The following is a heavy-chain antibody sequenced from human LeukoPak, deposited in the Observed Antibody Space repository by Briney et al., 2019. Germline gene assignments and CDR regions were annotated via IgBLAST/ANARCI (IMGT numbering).Heavy chain of an antibody. CDR2: MNPNSGNT. V-gene: IGHV1-8*01. Sequence: GAPVKVSCKASGYTFTSYDINWVRQAPGQGLEWMGWMNPNSGNTGYAQKFQGRVTMTRNTSISTAYVELSSLRSEDTAVYYCARTYYDYVWGSSLFDYWGQGTLVTVSS. D-gene: IGHD3-16*01. J-gene: IGHJ4*02. CDR3: ARTYYDYVWGSSLFDY. CDR1: GYTFTSYD.